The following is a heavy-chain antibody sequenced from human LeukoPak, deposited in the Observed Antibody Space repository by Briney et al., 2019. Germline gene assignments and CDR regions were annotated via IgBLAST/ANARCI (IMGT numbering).Heavy chain of an antibody. CDR1: GGSFNGYY. CDR2: INHSGST. Sequence: SETLSLTCAVYGGSFNGYYWTWIRQPPGKGLEWIGEINHSGSTNYNPSLKSRVTISVDTSKNQFSLKLSSVTAADTAVYYCARHYSGSYLWKIDPWGQGTLVTVSS. J-gene: IGHJ5*02. V-gene: IGHV4-34*01. CDR3: ARHYSGSYLWKIDP. D-gene: IGHD1-26*01.